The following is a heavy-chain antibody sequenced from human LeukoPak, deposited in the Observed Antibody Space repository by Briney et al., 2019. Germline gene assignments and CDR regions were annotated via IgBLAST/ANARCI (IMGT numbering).Heavy chain of an antibody. CDR3: ARDEFQGYYDSSGAVA. CDR1: GFTFSSYA. D-gene: IGHD3-22*01. CDR2: ISYDGSNK. V-gene: IGHV3-30-3*01. Sequence: GRSLRLSCAASGFTFSSYAMHWVRQAPGKGLEWVVVISYDGSNKYYADSVKGRFTISRDNSKNTLYLQMNSLRAEDTAVYYCARDEFQGYYDSSGAVAWGQGTLVTVSS. J-gene: IGHJ4*02.